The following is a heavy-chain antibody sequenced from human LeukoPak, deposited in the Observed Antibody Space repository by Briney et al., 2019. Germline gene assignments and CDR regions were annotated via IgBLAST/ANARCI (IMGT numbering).Heavy chain of an antibody. CDR1: GYTFTSYG. V-gene: IGHV1-18*01. D-gene: IGHD2-2*01. J-gene: IGHJ4*02. Sequence: ASVKVSCKASGYTFTSYGISRVRQAPGQGLEWMGWISAYNGNTNYAQKLQGRVTMTTDTSTSTAYMELRSLRSDDTAVYYCARLYCSSTSCYYYFDYWGQGTLVTVSS. CDR3: ARLYCSSTSCYYYFDY. CDR2: ISAYNGNT.